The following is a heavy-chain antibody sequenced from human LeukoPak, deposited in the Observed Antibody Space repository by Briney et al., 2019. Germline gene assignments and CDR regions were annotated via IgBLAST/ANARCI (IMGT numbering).Heavy chain of an antibody. CDR2: ISGSGGST. CDR3: AKANKWESDY. J-gene: IGHJ4*02. Sequence: GGSLRLSCAASGFTFSSYAMSWVRQAPGRGLEWVSAISGSGGSTYYADSVKGRFTISRDNSKNTLYLQMNSLRVEDTAVYYCAKANKWESDYWGQGTLVTVSS. D-gene: IGHD1-26*01. V-gene: IGHV3-23*01. CDR1: GFTFSSYA.